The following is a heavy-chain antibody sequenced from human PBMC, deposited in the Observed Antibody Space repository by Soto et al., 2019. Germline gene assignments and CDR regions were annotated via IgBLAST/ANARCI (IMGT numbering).Heavy chain of an antibody. J-gene: IGHJ6*02. CDR1: GFTFGDYA. D-gene: IGHD3-3*01. Sequence: GGSLRLSCTASGFTFGDYAMSWVRQAPGKGLEWVGFIRSKAYGGTTEYAASVKGRFTISRDDSKSIAYLQMNSLKTEDTSVYYCTRVPYYDFWRAYGMDVWGQGTTVTVSS. CDR2: IRSKAYGGTT. V-gene: IGHV3-49*04. CDR3: TRVPYYDFWRAYGMDV.